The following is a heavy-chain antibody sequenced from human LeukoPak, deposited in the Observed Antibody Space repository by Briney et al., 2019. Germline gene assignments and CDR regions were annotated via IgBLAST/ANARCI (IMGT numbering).Heavy chain of an antibody. CDR1: GFTFSSYG. CDR3: AKDPGYDISTGPTDY. V-gene: IGHV3-30*18. D-gene: IGHD3-9*01. CDR2: ISYDGSNK. J-gene: IGHJ4*02. Sequence: GGSLRLSCAASGFTFSSYGMHWVRQAPGKGLEWVAVISYDGSNKYYADSVKGRFTISRDNSKNTLYLQMNSLRAEDTAVYYCAKDPGYDISTGPTDYWGQGTLVTVSS.